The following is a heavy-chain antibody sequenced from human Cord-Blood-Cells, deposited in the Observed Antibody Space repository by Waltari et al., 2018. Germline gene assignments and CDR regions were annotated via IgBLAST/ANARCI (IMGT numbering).Heavy chain of an antibody. D-gene: IGHD2-2*02. J-gene: IGHJ4*02. CDR2: ISYDGSNK. CDR3: ARGGSTSCYTQIDY. Sequence: QVQLVESGGGGVQPGWSLRLSCAASGFTFRTYAMHWVRQAPGKGLEWVAVISYDGSNKYYADSVKGRFTISRDNSKNTLYLQMNSLRAEDTAVYYCARGGSTSCYTQIDYWGQGTLVTVSS. V-gene: IGHV3-30-3*01. CDR1: GFTFRTYA.